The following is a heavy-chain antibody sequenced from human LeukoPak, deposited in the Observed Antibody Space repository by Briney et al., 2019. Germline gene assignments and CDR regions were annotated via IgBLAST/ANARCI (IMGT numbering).Heavy chain of an antibody. J-gene: IGHJ4*02. V-gene: IGHV3-30*04. CDR2: ISYDGSNK. D-gene: IGHD3-3*01. CDR3: AREGGISIFGVVIN. CDR1: GFTFSSYA. Sequence: GGSLRLSCAASGFTFSSYAMHWVRQAPGKGLEWVAVISYDGSNKYYADSVKGRFTISRDNSKNTLYLQMNSLRAEDTAVYYCAREGGISIFGVVINWGQGTLVTVSS.